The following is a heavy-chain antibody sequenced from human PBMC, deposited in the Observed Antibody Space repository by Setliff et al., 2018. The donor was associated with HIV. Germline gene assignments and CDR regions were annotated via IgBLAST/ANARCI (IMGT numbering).Heavy chain of an antibody. V-gene: IGHV3-30*01. D-gene: IGHD2-15*01. CDR1: GFTFSRSA. J-gene: IGHJ4*02. Sequence: GGSLRLSCAASGFTFSRSAVHWVSQAPGKGLEWVAVISNDGSNKFYADSAKGRFTISRDNSKNTVYLQMNSLTTEDTALYYCTPLDYWGQGTLVTVSS. CDR2: ISNDGSNK. CDR3: TPLDY.